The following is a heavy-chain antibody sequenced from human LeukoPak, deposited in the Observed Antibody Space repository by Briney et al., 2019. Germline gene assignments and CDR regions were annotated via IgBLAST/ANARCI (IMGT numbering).Heavy chain of an antibody. CDR1: GFTFSSYAM. V-gene: IGHV4-4*02. D-gene: IGHD2-2*01. Sequence: QSGGSLRLSCAASGFTFSSYAMSWVRQVPGKGLEWIGEIHDDGGFHCNPLLKGRVAMSMDRSQNQFSLRLSSVTAADTAVYYCARDLGYQLLYWGQGIQVTVSS. CDR2: IHDDGGF. CDR3: ARDLGYQLLY. J-gene: IGHJ4*02.